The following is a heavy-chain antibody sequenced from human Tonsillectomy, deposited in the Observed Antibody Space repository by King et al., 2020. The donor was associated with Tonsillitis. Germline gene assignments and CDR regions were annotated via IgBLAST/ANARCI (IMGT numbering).Heavy chain of an antibody. D-gene: IGHD3-22*01. J-gene: IGHJ3*01. CDR3: ARDPPYDSSVFYYGIHGAFDV. CDR2: ISAYNGNR. V-gene: IGHV1-18*04. CDR1: GYTFTSYS. Sequence: VQLVESGAEVKKPGTSVKVSCKASGYTFTSYSISGVRQAPGQGLEWMGWISAYNGNRKYAEKVQDRVTLTTDTSTSTAYMELTSLGSDDTAVYYCARDPPYDSSVFYYGIHGAFDVWGQGTKVTVSS.